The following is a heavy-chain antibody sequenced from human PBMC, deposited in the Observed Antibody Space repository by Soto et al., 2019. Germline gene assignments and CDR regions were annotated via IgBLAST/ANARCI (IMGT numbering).Heavy chain of an antibody. J-gene: IGHJ4*02. Sequence: SETLSLTCTVSGGSISSYYWSWIRQPPGKGLEWIGYIYYSGSTNYNPSLKSRVTISVDTSKNQFSLKLSSVTAADTAVYYCARHEEGQLVLDYWGQGTLVTVSS. CDR2: IYYSGST. V-gene: IGHV4-59*08. D-gene: IGHD6-6*01. CDR3: ARHEEGQLVLDY. CDR1: GGSISSYY.